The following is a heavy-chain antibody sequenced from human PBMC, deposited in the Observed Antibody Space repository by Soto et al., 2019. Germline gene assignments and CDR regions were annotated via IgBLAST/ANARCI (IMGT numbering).Heavy chain of an antibody. D-gene: IGHD3-10*01. Sequence: GGSLRLSCAASGFTFSSYWMSWVRQAPGKGLEWVANIKQDGSEKYYVDSVKGRFNISGDNAKNSLYLQMNSLRAEDTAVYYCARVVWYYYGSGKPSAGLHAFDIWGQGTMVTVSS. CDR2: IKQDGSEK. V-gene: IGHV3-7*01. CDR3: ARVVWYYYGSGKPSAGLHAFDI. J-gene: IGHJ3*02. CDR1: GFTFSSYW.